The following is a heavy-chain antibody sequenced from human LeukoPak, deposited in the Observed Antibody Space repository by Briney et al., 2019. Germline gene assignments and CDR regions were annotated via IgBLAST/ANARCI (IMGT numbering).Heavy chain of an antibody. CDR2: ISGSGGST. CDR3: AKDYPVTTFEYFQH. J-gene: IGHJ1*01. V-gene: IGHV3-23*01. Sequence: TGGSLRLSCAASGFTFSSYAMSWVRQAPGKGLEWVSAISGSGGSTYYADSVKGRFTISRDNSKNTLYLQMNSLRAEDTALYSCAKDYPVTTFEYFQHGGQGTLVTVSS. CDR1: GFTFSSYA. D-gene: IGHD4-17*01.